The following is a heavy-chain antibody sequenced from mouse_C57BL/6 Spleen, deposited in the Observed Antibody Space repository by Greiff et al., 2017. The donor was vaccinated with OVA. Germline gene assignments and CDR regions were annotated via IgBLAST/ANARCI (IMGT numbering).Heavy chain of an antibody. CDR1: GFSLSTSGMG. V-gene: IGHV8-12*01. D-gene: IGHD2-4*01. Sequence: VKLMESGPGILQSSQTLSLTCSFSGFSLSTSGMGVSWIRQPSGKGLEWLAHIYWDDDKRYNPSLKSRLTISKDTSRNHVFLKITSVDTADTATYYCARRAYDYDEEYYFDCWGQGTTLTVSS. CDR2: IYWDDDK. CDR3: ARRAYDYDEEYYFDC. J-gene: IGHJ2*01.